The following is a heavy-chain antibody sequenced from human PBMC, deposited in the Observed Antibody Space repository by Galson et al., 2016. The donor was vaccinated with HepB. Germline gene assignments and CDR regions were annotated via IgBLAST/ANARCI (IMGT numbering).Heavy chain of an antibody. V-gene: IGHV4-59*01. CDR2: VFYTGTT. D-gene: IGHD6-6*01. CDR3: ARDAYRSSHLDL. J-gene: IGHJ2*01. CDR1: GDSIRNYY. Sequence: SETLSLTCTVSGDSIRNYYWSWLRQPPGKGLXWIAYVFYTGTTNYNPSLRSRVTASVDTSKNQFSLNLSSVTAADTAIYYCARDAYRSSHLDLWGRGTLVTVSS.